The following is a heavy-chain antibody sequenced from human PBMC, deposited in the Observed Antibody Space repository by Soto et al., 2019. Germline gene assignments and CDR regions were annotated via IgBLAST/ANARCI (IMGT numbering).Heavy chain of an antibody. CDR1: GGSISSSSYY. Sequence: QLPLQESGPGLVKPSETLSLTCTVYGGSISSSSYYWGWIRQPPGKGLEWIGRIYYSGSTYYNPSLKSRVTIAVDTSKDQFSLKLSSVTAADPALYYCSKLHAFDIWGHGTMVTVSS. CDR3: SKLHAFDI. V-gene: IGHV4-39*01. J-gene: IGHJ3*02. CDR2: IYYSGST.